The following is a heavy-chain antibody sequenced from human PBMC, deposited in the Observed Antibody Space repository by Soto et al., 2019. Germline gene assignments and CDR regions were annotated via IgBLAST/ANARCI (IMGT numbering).Heavy chain of an antibody. V-gene: IGHV3-11*01. CDR3: ARLTLPWAWYDP. Sequence: QVQLVESGGDLVKPGGSLRLSCSASGFTFSDHYMGWIRQAPGRGREWIAYISNSGATIYYTDSVKGRFTISRDNAKNSLFLQMNSLRSEDAAVYFCARLTLPWAWYDPWGQGPLVTVSS. D-gene: IGHD3-9*01. CDR1: GFTFSDHY. CDR2: ISNSGATI. J-gene: IGHJ5*02.